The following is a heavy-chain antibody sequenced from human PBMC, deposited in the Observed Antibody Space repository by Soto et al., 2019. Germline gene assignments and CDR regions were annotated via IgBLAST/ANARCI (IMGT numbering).Heavy chain of an antibody. CDR2: IWFDGTNK. V-gene: IGHV3-33*01. Sequence: QVQLVESGGGVVQPGRSLRLSCAASGFTFSSYGMHWVRQAPGKGLEWVAVIWFDGTNKYYADSVKGRFTISRDNSKNTLYLQMRSLSAEDTAVYYCARDRGYSGYDSPRYYYGMDVWGQGTTVTVSS. CDR1: GFTFSSYG. J-gene: IGHJ6*02. CDR3: ARDRGYSGYDSPRYYYGMDV. D-gene: IGHD5-12*01.